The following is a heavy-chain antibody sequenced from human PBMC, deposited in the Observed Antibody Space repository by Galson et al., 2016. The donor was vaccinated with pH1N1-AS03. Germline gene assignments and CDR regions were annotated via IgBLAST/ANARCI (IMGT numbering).Heavy chain of an antibody. CDR1: GFTFNCA. V-gene: IGHV3-23*01. J-gene: IGHJ4*02. CDR2: ISGSGDNT. Sequence: SLRLSCAASGFTFNCAMSCVRQAPGRGLEWVSAISGSGDNTFYEDSVRGRFTISRDNSENTLYLQMNNLRAEDTAVYYCAKVMHGYGSSWSNSFDHWGQGTLVTVSS. D-gene: IGHD6-13*01. CDR3: AKVMHGYGSSWSNSFDH.